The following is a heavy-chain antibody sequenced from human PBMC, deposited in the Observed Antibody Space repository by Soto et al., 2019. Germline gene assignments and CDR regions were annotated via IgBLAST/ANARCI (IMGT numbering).Heavy chain of an antibody. CDR3: ARNPKGNNWSDP. Sequence: PSETLSLTCTVSGGSISSYFWSWIRQPPGKGLEWIGYIYYSGSTNYNPSLKSRVTISVDTSKNQFSLKLSSVTAADTAVYYCARNPKGNNWSDPWDQGTLVTVSS. CDR2: IYYSGST. V-gene: IGHV4-59*01. J-gene: IGHJ5*02. CDR1: GGSISSYF.